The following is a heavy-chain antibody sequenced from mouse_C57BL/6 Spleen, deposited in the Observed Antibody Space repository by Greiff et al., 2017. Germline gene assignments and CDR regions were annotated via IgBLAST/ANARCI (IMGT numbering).Heavy chain of an antibody. D-gene: IGHD2-3*01. CDR3: ARDGDGYYGY. V-gene: IGHV5-4*01. CDR2: ISDGGSYT. Sequence: DVKLVESGGGLVKPGGSLKLSCAASGFTFSSYAMSWVRQTPEKRLEWVATISDGGSYTYYPDNVKGRFTISRDNAKNNLYLQMSHLKSENKAMYYCARDGDGYYGYWGQGTTLTVSS. J-gene: IGHJ2*01. CDR1: GFTFSSYA.